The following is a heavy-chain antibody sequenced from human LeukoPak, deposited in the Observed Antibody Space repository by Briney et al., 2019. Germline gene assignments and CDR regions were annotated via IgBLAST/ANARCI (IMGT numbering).Heavy chain of an antibody. D-gene: IGHD2-2*01. Sequence: GGSLRLSCAASGFTFDDYGMSWVRQAPGKGLAWVSGINWNGGSTGYADSVKGRFTISRDNAKNSLYLQMNSRRAEDTALYYCARKGSTSRTGENYFDYWGQGTLVTVSS. CDR3: ARKGSTSRTGENYFDY. V-gene: IGHV3-20*04. CDR1: GFTFDDYG. CDR2: INWNGGST. J-gene: IGHJ4*02.